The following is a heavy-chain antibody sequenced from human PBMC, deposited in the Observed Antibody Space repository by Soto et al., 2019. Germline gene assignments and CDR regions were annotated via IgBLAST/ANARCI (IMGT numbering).Heavy chain of an antibody. J-gene: IGHJ4*02. CDR1: GFTFSSYA. V-gene: IGHV3-23*01. Sequence: GGSLRLSCAASGFTFSSYAMSWVRQAPGKGLEWVSGISGSGGSTYYADSVKGRFTISRDNSKNTLYLQMNSLRAEDTAVYYCAKSDGSGSYYFDYWGQGTLVTVSS. D-gene: IGHD3-10*01. CDR2: ISGSGGST. CDR3: AKSDGSGSYYFDY.